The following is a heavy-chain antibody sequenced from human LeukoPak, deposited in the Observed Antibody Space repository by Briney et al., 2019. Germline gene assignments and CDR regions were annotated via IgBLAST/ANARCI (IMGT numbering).Heavy chain of an antibody. CDR2: ISGSGGST. CDR1: GFTFSSHA. D-gene: IGHD3-3*01. J-gene: IGHJ3*02. CDR3: AKDLPLYDFWSGYFGHDAFDI. Sequence: PGGSLRLSCAASGFTFSSHAMSWVRQAPGKGLEWVSAISGSGGSTYYADSVKGRFTISRDNSKNTLYLQMNSLRAEDTAVYYCAKDLPLYDFWSGYFGHDAFDIWGQGTMVTVSS. V-gene: IGHV3-23*01.